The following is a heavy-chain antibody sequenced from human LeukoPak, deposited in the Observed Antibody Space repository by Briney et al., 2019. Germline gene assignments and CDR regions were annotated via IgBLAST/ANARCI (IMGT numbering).Heavy chain of an antibody. D-gene: IGHD7-27*01. J-gene: IGHJ4*02. CDR1: GYSISSGYY. CDR2: IYHSGST. CDR3: ASRKLGNDY. V-gene: IGHV4-38-2*02. Sequence: SSETLSLTCTVSGYSISSGYYWGWIRQPPGKGLEWIGSIYHSGSTNYNPSLKSRVPISVDTSKNQFSLKLSSVTAADTAVYYCASRKLGNDYWGQGTLVTVSS.